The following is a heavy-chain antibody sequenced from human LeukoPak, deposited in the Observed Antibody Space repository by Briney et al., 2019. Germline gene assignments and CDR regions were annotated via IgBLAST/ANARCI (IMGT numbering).Heavy chain of an antibody. CDR3: ARGQAWGVTWELLDY. Sequence: PGGSLRLSCAASGFTFSSYWMHWVRQAPGKGLVWVSRINSDGSSTSYADSVKGRFTISRDNAKNTLYLQMNSLGAEDTAVYYCARGQAWGVTWELLDYWGQGTLVTVSS. CDR2: INSDGSST. CDR1: GFTFSSYW. D-gene: IGHD1-26*01. J-gene: IGHJ4*02. V-gene: IGHV3-74*01.